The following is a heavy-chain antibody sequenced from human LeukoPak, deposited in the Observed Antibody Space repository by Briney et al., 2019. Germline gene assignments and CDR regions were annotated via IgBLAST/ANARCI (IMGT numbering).Heavy chain of an antibody. CDR1: GFTFSSYR. Sequence: GGSLRLSCAASGFTFSSYRMFWVRQAPGKGLEWVSSISSSSRDILYADSVKGRFTISRDNAKNSLYLQMNSLRAEDTALYYCAGCRAFDTRDLEYWGQGTLVTVSS. J-gene: IGHJ4*02. V-gene: IGHV3-21*01. CDR3: AGCRAFDTRDLEY. CDR2: ISSSSRDI. D-gene: IGHD3-22*01.